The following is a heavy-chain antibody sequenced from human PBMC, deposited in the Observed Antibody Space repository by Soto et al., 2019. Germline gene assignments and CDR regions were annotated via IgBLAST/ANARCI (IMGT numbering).Heavy chain of an antibody. CDR1: GFTFSSYA. V-gene: IGHV3-23*01. J-gene: IGHJ4*02. Sequence: GGSLRLSCAASGFTFSSYAMSWVRQAPGKGLEWVSAISGSGGSTYYADSVKGRFTISRDNSKNTLYLQMNSLRAEDTAVYYCAINPHYDILTGYYISFDYWGQGTPVTVSS. CDR2: ISGSGGST. D-gene: IGHD3-9*01. CDR3: AINPHYDILTGYYISFDY.